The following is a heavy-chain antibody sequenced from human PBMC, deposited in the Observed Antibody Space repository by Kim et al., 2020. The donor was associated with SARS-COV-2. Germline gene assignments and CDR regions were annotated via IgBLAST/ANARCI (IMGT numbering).Heavy chain of an antibody. D-gene: IGHD3-3*01. CDR3: TRGFFGIDY. CDR2: ISPTSNIV. Sequence: GGSLRLSCVASGFSFSTFSMNWVRQSPGGGLEWISYISPTSNIVYYRDSVTGRFAVSRDNAKNSLFLHMDRLSDEDTAVYYCTRGFFGIDYWGQGTPVSVSS. CDR1: GFSFSTFS. V-gene: IGHV3-48*02. J-gene: IGHJ4*02.